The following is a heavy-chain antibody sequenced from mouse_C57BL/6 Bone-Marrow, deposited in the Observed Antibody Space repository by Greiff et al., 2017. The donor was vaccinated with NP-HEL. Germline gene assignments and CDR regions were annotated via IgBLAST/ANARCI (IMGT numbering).Heavy chain of an antibody. J-gene: IGHJ1*03. Sequence: QVQLKQSGAELARPGASVKLSCKASGYTFTDYYINWVKQRPGQGLEWIARIYPGSGNTYYNEKFKGKATLTAEKASSTAYMQLSSLASEDSAVYFCARWYFDVWGTGTTVTVSS. CDR2: IYPGSGNT. CDR1: GYTFTDYY. CDR3: ARWYFDV. V-gene: IGHV1-76*01.